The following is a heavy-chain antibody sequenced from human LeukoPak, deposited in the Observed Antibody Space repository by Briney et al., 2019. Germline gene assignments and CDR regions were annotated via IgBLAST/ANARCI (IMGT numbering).Heavy chain of an antibody. D-gene: IGHD3-3*01. CDR3: AKDRLYYDFWSGYYVPDAFDI. J-gene: IGHJ3*02. V-gene: IGHV3-23*01. Sequence: GGSLRLSCAASGFTFSSYGMHWVRQAPGKGLDWVSAISGSGGSTYYADSVKGRFTISRDNSKNTLYLQMNSLRAEDTAVYYCAKDRLYYDFWSGYYVPDAFDIWGQGTMVTVSS. CDR2: ISGSGGST. CDR1: GFTFSSYG.